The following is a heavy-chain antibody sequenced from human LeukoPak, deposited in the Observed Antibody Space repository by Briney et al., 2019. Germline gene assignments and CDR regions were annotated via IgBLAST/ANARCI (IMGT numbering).Heavy chain of an antibody. D-gene: IGHD3-10*02. CDR1: GFTFSSYE. V-gene: IGHV3-48*03. CDR3: AELGITMIGGV. CDR2: ISSSGSTI. Sequence: GGSLRLSCAASGFTFSSYEMNWVRQAPGKGLGGVSYISSSGSTIYYADSVKGRFSISRDNAKNSLYLQMNSLRAEDTAVYYCAELGITMIGGVWGKGTTVTISS. J-gene: IGHJ6*04.